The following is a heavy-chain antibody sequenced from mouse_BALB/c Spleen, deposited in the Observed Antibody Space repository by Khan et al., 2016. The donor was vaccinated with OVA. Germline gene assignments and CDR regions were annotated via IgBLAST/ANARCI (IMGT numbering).Heavy chain of an antibody. CDR3: ARAYYRYDGYYAMDY. D-gene: IGHD2-14*01. CDR2: IWGGGGT. CDR1: GFSLSRYN. Sequence: VKLLESGPGLVAPSQSLSITCTVSGFSLSRYNIHWVRQPPGKGLEWLGMIWGGGGTDYNSTLKSRLSIRKDNSKSQVLLKMNSLQTDDTAMYYCARAYYRYDGYYAMDYWGQGTGVTVSA. J-gene: IGHJ4*01. V-gene: IGHV2-6-4*01.